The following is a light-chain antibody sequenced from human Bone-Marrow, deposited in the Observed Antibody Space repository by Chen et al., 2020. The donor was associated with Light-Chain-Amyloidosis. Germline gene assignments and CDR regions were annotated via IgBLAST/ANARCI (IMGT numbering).Light chain of an antibody. Sequence: QSALTQPASVSASPGHSITIPCTGTGSDVGAYNYDSWYQQHPGKAPRLLIYGVSNRPSGVSDRFSGSKSGNTASLTISGLQAEDETDYFCSSYTTSYSYVFVTGTTVSVL. CDR2: GVS. J-gene: IGLJ1*01. CDR3: SSYTTSYSYV. CDR1: GSDVGAYNY. V-gene: IGLV2-14*03.